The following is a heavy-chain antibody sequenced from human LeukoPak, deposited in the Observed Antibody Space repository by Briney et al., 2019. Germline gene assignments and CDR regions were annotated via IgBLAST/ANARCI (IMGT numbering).Heavy chain of an antibody. CDR2: INWNGGST. D-gene: IGHD6-19*01. Sequence: GGSLRLSCAASGFTFDDYGMSWVRHAPGKGLEWVSGINWNGGSTGYADSVKGRFTISRDNAKNSLYLQMNSLRAEDTALYYCARVGASGAEPHYYYYMDVWGKGTTVTISS. V-gene: IGHV3-20*04. J-gene: IGHJ6*03. CDR3: ARVGASGAEPHYYYYMDV. CDR1: GFTFDDYG.